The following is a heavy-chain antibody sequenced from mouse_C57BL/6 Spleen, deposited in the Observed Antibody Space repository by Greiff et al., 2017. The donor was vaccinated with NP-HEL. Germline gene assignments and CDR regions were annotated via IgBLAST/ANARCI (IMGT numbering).Heavy chain of an antibody. J-gene: IGHJ3*01. CDR2: ISDGGSYT. CDR1: GFTFSSYA. Sequence: DVHLVESGGGLVKPGGSLKLSCAASGFTFSSYAMSWVRQTPEKRLEWVATISDGGSYTYYPDNVKGRFTISRDNAKNNLYLQMSHLKSEDTAMYYCAREGDVPFAYWGQGTLVTVSA. V-gene: IGHV5-4*01. CDR3: AREGDVPFAY. D-gene: IGHD3-3*01.